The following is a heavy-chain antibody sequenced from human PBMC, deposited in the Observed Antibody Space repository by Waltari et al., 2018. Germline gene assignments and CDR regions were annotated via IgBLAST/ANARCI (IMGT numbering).Heavy chain of an antibody. V-gene: IGHV1-2*02. Sequence: QVHLVQSGAEVKKPGASVKVSCKASGYTFTGYYIHWVRQAPGQGLEWMGWINGNTGDTNYAQKVQGRDTMTRDTAISTAYMELRRLRSDDTALYYWARDRRVGAVGWYFDLWGRGTLVRVSS. J-gene: IGHJ2*01. CDR1: GYTFTGYY. CDR3: ARDRRVGAVGWYFDL. D-gene: IGHD1-26*01. CDR2: INGNTGDT.